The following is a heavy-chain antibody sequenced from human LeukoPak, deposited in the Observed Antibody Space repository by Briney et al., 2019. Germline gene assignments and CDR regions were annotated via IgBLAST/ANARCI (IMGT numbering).Heavy chain of an antibody. CDR2: ISYDGSNK. V-gene: IGHV3-30-3*01. Sequence: GGSLRLSCAASGFTFSSYAMHWVRQAPGKGLEWVAVISYDGSNKYYADSVKGRFTISRDNSKNTLYLQMNSLRAEDTAVYYCARRIAVAGTPFDYWGQGTLVTVSS. D-gene: IGHD6-19*01. CDR3: ARRIAVAGTPFDY. CDR1: GFTFSSYA. J-gene: IGHJ4*02.